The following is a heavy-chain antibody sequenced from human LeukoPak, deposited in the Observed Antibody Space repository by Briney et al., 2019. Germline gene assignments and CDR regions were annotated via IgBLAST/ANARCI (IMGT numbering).Heavy chain of an antibody. CDR1: GGSISSGGYS. V-gene: IGHV4-30-2*01. CDR2: IYHSGST. J-gene: IGHJ4*02. D-gene: IGHD4-17*01. CDR3: ARQGVDDYGDYFDY. Sequence: NPSQTLSLTCAVSGGSISSGGYSWSWIRQPPGKGLEWIGYIYHSGSTYYNPSLKSRVTISVDRSKNQFSLKLSSVTAADTAVYYGARQGVDDYGDYFDYWGQGTLVTVSS.